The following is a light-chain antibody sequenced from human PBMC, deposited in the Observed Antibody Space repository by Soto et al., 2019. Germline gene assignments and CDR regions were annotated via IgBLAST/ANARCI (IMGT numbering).Light chain of an antibody. Sequence: EIVLTQSPGTLSLSPGERAALSCRASQSFSSSYLALYQQKPGQAPRRLFFGSSTGATGLPARFSGSGSGTDVFPIISSLEPEDFAVYYCRQRSNWPPITFGEGTRGEMK. V-gene: IGKV3-11*01. CDR1: QSFSSSY. J-gene: IGKJ5*01. CDR2: GSS. CDR3: RQRSNWPPIT.